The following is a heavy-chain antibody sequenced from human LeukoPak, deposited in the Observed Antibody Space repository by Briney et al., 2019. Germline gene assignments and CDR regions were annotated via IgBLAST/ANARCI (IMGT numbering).Heavy chain of an antibody. CDR1: GFTFSSYA. V-gene: IGHV3-30-3*01. CDR3: ASDSNTGYCSSTSCYTDY. Sequence: PGGSLRLSCAASGFTFSSYAMHWVRQAPGKGLEWVAVISYDGSNKYYADSVKGRFTISRDNSKNTLYLQMNSLRAEDTAVYYCASDSNTGYCSSTSCYTDYWGQGTLVTVSS. CDR2: ISYDGSNK. D-gene: IGHD2-2*02. J-gene: IGHJ4*02.